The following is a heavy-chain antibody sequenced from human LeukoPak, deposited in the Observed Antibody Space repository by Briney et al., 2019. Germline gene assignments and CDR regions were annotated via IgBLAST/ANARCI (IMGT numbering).Heavy chain of an antibody. CDR3: ARGEWALFDY. J-gene: IGHJ4*02. Sequence: SETLSLTCTVSGGSVSSGSYYWSWIRQPPGKGLVWIGYIYYSGSTNYNPSLKSRVTISVDTSKNQFSLKLSSVTAADTAVYYCARGEWALFDYWGQGTLVTVSS. CDR2: IYYSGST. V-gene: IGHV4-61*01. CDR1: GGSVSSGSYY. D-gene: IGHD2-8*01.